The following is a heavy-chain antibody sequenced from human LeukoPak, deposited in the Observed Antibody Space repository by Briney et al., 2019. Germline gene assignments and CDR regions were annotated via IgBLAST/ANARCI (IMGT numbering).Heavy chain of an antibody. CDR3: ARDLTAVEGASY. CDR2: ISSSSSYI. V-gene: IGHV3-21*01. Sequence: GGSLRLSCAASGFTFSSYSMNWVRQAPGKGLEWVSSISSSSSYIYYADSVKGRFTISRDNAKNSLYLQMNSLRAEDTAVYYCARDLTAVEGASYWGQGTLVTVSS. D-gene: IGHD6-19*01. J-gene: IGHJ4*02. CDR1: GFTFSSYS.